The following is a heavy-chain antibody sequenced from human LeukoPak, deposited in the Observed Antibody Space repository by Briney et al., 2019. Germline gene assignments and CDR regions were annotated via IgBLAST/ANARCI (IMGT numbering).Heavy chain of an antibody. CDR3: AKDLQNIVVVPAAISPLDY. V-gene: IGHV3-21*01. J-gene: IGHJ4*02. CDR1: GFTFSSYS. Sequence: GGSLRLSCAASGFTFSSYSMNWVRQAPGKGLEWVSSISSSSSYIYYADSVKGRFTISRDNAKNSLYLQMNSLRAEDTAVYYCAKDLQNIVVVPAAISPLDYWGQGTLVTVSS. D-gene: IGHD2-2*02. CDR2: ISSSSSYI.